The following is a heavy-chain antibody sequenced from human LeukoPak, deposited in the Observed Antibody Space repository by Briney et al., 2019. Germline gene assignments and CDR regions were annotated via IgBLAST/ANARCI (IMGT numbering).Heavy chain of an antibody. J-gene: IGHJ4*02. V-gene: IGHV1-18*01. Sequence: APVKVSCKASGHTFSPYGISWVRQAPGQGLEWMGWISAYNGNTNYAQKLQGRVTMTIDTSTTTAYMEPGSLRSDDTAVYYCAREVGAKFDSWGQGTLVTVSS. D-gene: IGHD1-26*01. CDR3: AREVGAKFDS. CDR1: GHTFSPYG. CDR2: ISAYNGNT.